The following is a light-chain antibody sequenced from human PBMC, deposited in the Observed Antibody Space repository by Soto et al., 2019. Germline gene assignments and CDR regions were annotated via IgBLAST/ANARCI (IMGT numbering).Light chain of an antibody. V-gene: IGKV1-6*01. CDR3: LQDNSYPLT. J-gene: IGKJ4*01. CDR2: ATS. CDR1: QGIRND. Sequence: AIQMTQSPSSRSASGVGIVTITFLASQGIRNDLGWYQQKPGKAPNLLIYATSSLQGGVPSRFSGSGSGTDFTLTISSLQPQDFATYYCLQDNSYPLTFGGGTKVDI.